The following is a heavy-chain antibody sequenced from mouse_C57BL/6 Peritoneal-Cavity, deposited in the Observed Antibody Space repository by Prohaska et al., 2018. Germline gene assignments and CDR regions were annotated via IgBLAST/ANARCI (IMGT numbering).Heavy chain of an antibody. CDR2: IKHSGET. Sequence: QMQLQESGPGLVKPSQSLFLTCSITCFPIPSGYNWIWIRQSPGQHLEWMWDIKHSGETFYNPSLQSPSSNTRETSKNHVFRQLNSVTTEDTVRYYCAGDLYGYWYFDVWGTGTTVTVSS. V-gene: IGHV12-3*01. J-gene: IGHJ1*03. D-gene: IGHD1-1*02. CDR1: CFPIPSGYN. CDR3: AGDLYGYWYFDV.